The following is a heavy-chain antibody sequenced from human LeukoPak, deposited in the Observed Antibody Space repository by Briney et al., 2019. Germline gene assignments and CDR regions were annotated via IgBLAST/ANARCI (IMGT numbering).Heavy chain of an antibody. J-gene: IGHJ4*02. CDR3: ARHVRSRLFSPLYYFDY. V-gene: IGHV4-39*01. CDR1: GGSISSSSYY. D-gene: IGHD3-22*01. CDR2: IYYSGST. Sequence: SETLSLTCTVSGGSISSSSYYWGWIRQPPGKGLEWIGNIYYSGSTYYNPSLKSRVTISVDTSKNQFSLKLSSVTAADTAVYYCARHVRSRLFSPLYYFDYWGQGTLVTVSS.